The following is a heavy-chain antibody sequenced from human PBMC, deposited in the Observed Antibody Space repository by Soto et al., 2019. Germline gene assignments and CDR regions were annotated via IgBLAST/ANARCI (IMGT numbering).Heavy chain of an antibody. CDR3: VRDIGQYFRSGYMDV. CDR1: GVTFYSFS. J-gene: IGHJ6*03. CDR2: IDTTSNYI. V-gene: IGHV3-21*01. Sequence: EVQLVESGGGLVKPGESLRLSCAASGVTFYSFSMNWVRQAAGRGPEWVSSIDTTSNYIYYADSVRGRFTISRDNAKDSLYLQMYSLRAEYTAVYYCVRDIGQYFRSGYMDVWGRGTTVTVSS. D-gene: IGHD3-9*01.